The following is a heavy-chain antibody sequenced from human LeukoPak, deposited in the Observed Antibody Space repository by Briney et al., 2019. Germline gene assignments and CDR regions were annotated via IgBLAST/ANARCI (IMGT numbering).Heavy chain of an antibody. CDR2: IYYSGST. V-gene: IGHV4-61*01. D-gene: IGHD2-21*02. Sequence: SETLSLTCTVSGGSLSSGSYYWSWIRQPPGKGLEWIGYIYYSGSTNYNPSLKSRVTISVDTSKNQFSLKLSSVTAADTAVYYCARGRYCGGDCYRPPDYWGQGTLVTVSS. J-gene: IGHJ4*02. CDR1: GGSLSSGSYY. CDR3: ARGRYCGGDCYRPPDY.